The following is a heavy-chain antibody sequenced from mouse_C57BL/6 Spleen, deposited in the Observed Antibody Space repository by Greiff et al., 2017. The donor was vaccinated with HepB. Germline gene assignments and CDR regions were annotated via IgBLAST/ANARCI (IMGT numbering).Heavy chain of an antibody. Sequence: VQLQQSGPELVKPGASVKISCKASGYAFSSSWMNWVKQRPGKGLEWIGRIYPGDGDTNYNGKFKGKATLTADKSSSTAYMQLSILTSEDSAVYFCARSHPYYYGSSYDYWGQGTTLTVSS. D-gene: IGHD1-1*01. CDR2: IYPGDGDT. CDR1: GYAFSSSW. CDR3: ARSHPYYYGSSYDY. V-gene: IGHV1-82*01. J-gene: IGHJ2*01.